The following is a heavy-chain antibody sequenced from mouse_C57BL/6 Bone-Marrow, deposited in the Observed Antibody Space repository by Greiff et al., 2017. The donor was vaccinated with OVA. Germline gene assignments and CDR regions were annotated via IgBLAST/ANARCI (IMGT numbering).Heavy chain of an antibody. D-gene: IGHD2-5*01. J-gene: IGHJ3*01. Sequence: VKLQESGAELARPGASVKMSCKASGYTFTSYTMHWVKQRPGQGLEWIGYINPSSGYTKYNQKFKDKATLTADKSSSTAYMQLSSLTSEDSAVYYCARSLYSTAWFAYWGQGTLVTVSA. CDR2: INPSSGYT. V-gene: IGHV1-4*01. CDR3: ARSLYSTAWFAY. CDR1: GYTFTSYT.